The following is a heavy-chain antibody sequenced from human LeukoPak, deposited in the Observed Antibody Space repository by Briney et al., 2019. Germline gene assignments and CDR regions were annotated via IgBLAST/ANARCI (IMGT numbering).Heavy chain of an antibody. CDR1: GFTFSSYA. CDR2: ISGSGGST. CDR3: AKPLPPRKLNFAEYFQQ. Sequence: GGSLRLSCAASGFTFSSYAMSWVRQAPGKGLEWVSAISGSGGSTYYADSVKGRFTISRDNSKNALYLQMNSLRAEDTAVYYCAKPLPPRKLNFAEYFQQRGQGTPGPGPS. D-gene: IGHD1-7*01. V-gene: IGHV3-23*01. J-gene: IGHJ1*01.